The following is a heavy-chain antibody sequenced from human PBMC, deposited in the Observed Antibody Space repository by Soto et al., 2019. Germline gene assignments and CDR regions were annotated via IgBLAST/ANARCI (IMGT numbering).Heavy chain of an antibody. CDR2: IYYSGST. V-gene: IGHV4-30-4*01. Sequence: SETLSLTCTVSGGSISSGDYYGSWIRQPPGKGLEWIGYIYYSGSTYYNPSLKSRVTISVDTSKNQFSLKLSSVTAADTAVYYCARGLVGSSGSEYWGQGTLVTVSS. CDR3: ARGLVGSSGSEY. D-gene: IGHD3-22*01. J-gene: IGHJ4*02. CDR1: GGSISSGDYY.